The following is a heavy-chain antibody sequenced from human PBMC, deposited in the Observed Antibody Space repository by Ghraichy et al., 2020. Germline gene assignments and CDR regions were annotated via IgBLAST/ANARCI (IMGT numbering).Heavy chain of an antibody. Sequence: SETLSLTCTVSGGFISTTSYYWAWIRQPPGKGLEWIGSIYYSGSTYYNPSLKSRLTISVDTSENQFSLNLISVTAADTAVYYGARQDIIVAGKNDYWGQGTLVTVSS. CDR2: IYYSGST. J-gene: IGHJ4*02. CDR3: ARQDIIVAGKNDY. CDR1: GGFISTTSYY. V-gene: IGHV4-39*01. D-gene: IGHD6-19*01.